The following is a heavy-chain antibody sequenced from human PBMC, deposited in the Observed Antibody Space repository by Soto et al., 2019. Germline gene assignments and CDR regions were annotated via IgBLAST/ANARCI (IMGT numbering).Heavy chain of an antibody. CDR1: GLTFSDYD. CDR2: ISSSGSTI. CDR3: ARGAQSYCSGGSCYVPYYYYMDV. V-gene: IGHV3-11*01. Sequence: GGSMRLSSAASGLTFSDYDMSWLRQEKGKGLEWVSYISSSGSTIYYADSVKGRFTISRDNAKNSLYLQMNSLRAEDTAVYYCARGAQSYCSGGSCYVPYYYYMDVWGKGTTVTVS. J-gene: IGHJ6*03. D-gene: IGHD2-15*01.